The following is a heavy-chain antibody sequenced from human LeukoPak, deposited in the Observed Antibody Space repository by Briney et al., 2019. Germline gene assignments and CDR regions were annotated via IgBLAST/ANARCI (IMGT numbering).Heavy chain of an antibody. CDR2: IYYSGNT. J-gene: IGHJ2*01. Sequence: SQTLSLTCTVSRGSIKSGRNYWSWIRQHPGKGLEWIASIYYSGNTFYSPSLKSRLSISIDMSNNQFSLNLSSLTAADTAVYYCARGEARGFDLWGRGTLVTVSS. CDR1: RGSIKSGRNY. D-gene: IGHD1-26*01. V-gene: IGHV4-31*03. CDR3: ARGEARGFDL.